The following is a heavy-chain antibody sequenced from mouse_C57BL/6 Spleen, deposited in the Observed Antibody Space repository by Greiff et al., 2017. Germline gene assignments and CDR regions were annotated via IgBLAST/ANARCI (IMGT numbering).Heavy chain of an antibody. D-gene: IGHD2-1*01. Sequence: VQLQQPGAELVKPGASVKMSCKASGYTFTSYWITWVKQRPGQGLEWIGAIYPGSGSTNYNETFKSKATLTVDTSSSTAYMQLSSLTSEESAVYYCARSSYGNYYYAMDYWGQGTSVTVSS. V-gene: IGHV1-55*01. CDR2: IYPGSGST. CDR1: GYTFTSYW. CDR3: ARSSYGNYYYAMDY. J-gene: IGHJ4*01.